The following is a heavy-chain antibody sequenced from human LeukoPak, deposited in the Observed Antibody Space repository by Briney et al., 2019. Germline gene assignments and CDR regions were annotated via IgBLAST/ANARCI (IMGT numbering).Heavy chain of an antibody. CDR2: IRGSGGT. D-gene: IGHD1-26*01. CDR3: ASLYIVGGTHFDY. V-gene: IGHV3-23*01. J-gene: IGHJ4*02. Sequence: GGSLRLSCAASGFTFSSYAMSWVRQAPGKGLEWVSAIRGSGGTDYADSVKGRFTISRDNSKNTVYLQMNSLRAEDTAVYYCASLYIVGGTHFDYWGQGTLVTVSS. CDR1: GFTFSSYA.